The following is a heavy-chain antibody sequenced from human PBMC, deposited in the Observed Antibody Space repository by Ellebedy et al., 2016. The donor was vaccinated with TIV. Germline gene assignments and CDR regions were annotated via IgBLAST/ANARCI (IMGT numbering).Heavy chain of an antibody. V-gene: IGHV3-23*01. D-gene: IGHD6-19*01. CDR3: VKEIAVIGIPYFDH. Sequence: GESLKISCAASGFTFSDYGMNWVRQAPGRRLEWVSVISKDGDRPYFADSVKGRFTISRDNSKNTLFLQMNSLSAEDTAVYYCVKEIAVIGIPYFDHWGQGSLVTVSS. CDR2: ISKDGDRP. CDR1: GFTFSDYG. J-gene: IGHJ4*02.